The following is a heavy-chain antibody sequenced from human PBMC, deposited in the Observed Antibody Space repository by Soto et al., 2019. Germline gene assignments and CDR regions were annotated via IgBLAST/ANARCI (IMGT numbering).Heavy chain of an antibody. CDR1: VFTFSSYA. CDR2: ISGSGGST. V-gene: IGHV3-23*01. J-gene: IGHJ6*02. CDR3: ANNGDSSGYYYYYGMDV. Sequence: WWSLRLSCAASVFTFSSYAMSWFRQAPGKGLEWVSAISGSGGSTYYADSVKGRFTISRDNSKNTLYLQMNSLRAEDTAVYYCANNGDSSGYYYYYGMDVWGQGTTVTVSS. D-gene: IGHD3-22*01.